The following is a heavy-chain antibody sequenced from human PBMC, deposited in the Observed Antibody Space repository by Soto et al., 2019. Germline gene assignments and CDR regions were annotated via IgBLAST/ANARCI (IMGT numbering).Heavy chain of an antibody. CDR1: GYTFRNYA. CDR2: INGGNGNT. V-gene: IGHV1-3*01. D-gene: IGHD3-9*01. Sequence: ASVKVSCTANGYTFRNYAMHWVRQAPGQGLEWMGWINGGNGNTKYSQKFQGRVTITRDTSASTAYMELSSLRSEDTAVYYCARDGPIYDILSARYFYGMDVWGQGTTVTVSS. CDR3: ARDGPIYDILSARYFYGMDV. J-gene: IGHJ6*02.